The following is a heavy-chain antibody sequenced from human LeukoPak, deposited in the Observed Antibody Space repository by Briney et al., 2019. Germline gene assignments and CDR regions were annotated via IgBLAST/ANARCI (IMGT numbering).Heavy chain of an antibody. Sequence: AGGSLRLSCAASGFTFDDYGMSWVRQAPGKGLEWVSGINWNGGSTGYADSVKGRFTISRDNAKNSLYLQMNSLRAEDTALYYCARGAYYYDSSGYWDVWGKGTTVTVSS. CDR3: ARGAYYYDSSGYWDV. D-gene: IGHD3-22*01. CDR2: INWNGGST. J-gene: IGHJ6*04. V-gene: IGHV3-20*04. CDR1: GFTFDDYG.